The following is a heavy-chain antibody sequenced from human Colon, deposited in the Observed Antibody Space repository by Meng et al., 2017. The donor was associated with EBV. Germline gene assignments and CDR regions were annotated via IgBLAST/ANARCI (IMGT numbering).Heavy chain of an antibody. CDR1: GGSVSSGGYY. CDR2: IYYSGST. V-gene: IGHV4-31*03. J-gene: IGHJ4*02. D-gene: IGHD6-19*01. Sequence: QVRLEEAGAGLGKPSQTLSLTCTVSGGSVSSGGYYWTWSRQHPGKGLEWCVHIYYSGSTFYNPSLKRRVIISIDTSKNQFSLNLRSVTAADTAVYYCARVSSGWDYFDYWGQGTLVTVSS. CDR3: ARVSSGWDYFDY.